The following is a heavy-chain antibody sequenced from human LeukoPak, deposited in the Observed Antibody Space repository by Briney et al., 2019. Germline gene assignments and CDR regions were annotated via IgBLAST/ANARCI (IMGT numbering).Heavy chain of an antibody. V-gene: IGHV4-61*01. J-gene: IGHJ3*02. D-gene: IGHD6-19*01. CDR2: IYYSGST. CDR1: GGSISSSSYY. CDR3: AREDSSGFAFDI. Sequence: SETLSLTCTVSGGSISSSSYYWSWIRQPPGKGLEWIGYIYYSGSTNYNPSLKSRVTISVDTSKNQFSLKLSSVTAADTAVYYCAREDSSGFAFDIWGQGTMVTVSS.